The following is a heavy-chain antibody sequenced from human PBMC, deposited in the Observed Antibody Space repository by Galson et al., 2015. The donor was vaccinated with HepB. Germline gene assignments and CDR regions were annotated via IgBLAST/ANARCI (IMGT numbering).Heavy chain of an antibody. V-gene: IGHV4-31*03. J-gene: IGHJ3*02. D-gene: IGHD1-1*01. CDR3: ARTPSDGTTAFDI. CDR2: IYFSGIT. Sequence: TLSLTCTVSGGSISSDSHYWSWLRQLPGKGLEWIGYIYFSGITYYNLSLKTRVTISLDTSKNQFFLKVSSVTAADTAVYYCARTPSDGTTAFDIWGQGTMVTVSS. CDR1: GGSISSDSHY.